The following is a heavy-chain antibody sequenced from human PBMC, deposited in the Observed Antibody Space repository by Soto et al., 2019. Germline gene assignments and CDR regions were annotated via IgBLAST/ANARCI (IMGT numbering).Heavy chain of an antibody. D-gene: IGHD2-2*01. CDR1: GGSISSYY. J-gene: IGHJ6*03. CDR2: IYYSGST. V-gene: IGHV4-59*01. CDR3: ARGQLLYYYYYYMDV. Sequence: SETLSLTCTVSGGSISSYYWSWIRQPPGKGLEWIGYIYYSGSTNYNPSLKSRVTISVDTSKNQFSLKLSSVTAADTAVYYCARGQLLYYYYYYMDVWGKGTTVTVSS.